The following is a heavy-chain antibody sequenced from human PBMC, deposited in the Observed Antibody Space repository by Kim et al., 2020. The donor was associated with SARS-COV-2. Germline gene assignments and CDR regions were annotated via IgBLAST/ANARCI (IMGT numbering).Heavy chain of an antibody. CDR3: ARGPNYSPFDY. D-gene: IGHD4-4*01. Sequence: GGSLRLSCTASGFTFSSYEMNWVRQAPGKGLEWVSYIIGSGTTIYYADSVRGRFTISRDKDKNSLFLQMNSLRAEDTAVYYCARGPNYSPFDYWGQGTL. CDR1: GFTFSSYE. CDR2: IIGSGTTI. V-gene: IGHV3-48*03. J-gene: IGHJ4*02.